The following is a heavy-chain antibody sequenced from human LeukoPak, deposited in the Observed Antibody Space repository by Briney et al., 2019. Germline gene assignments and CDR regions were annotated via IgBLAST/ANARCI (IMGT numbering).Heavy chain of an antibody. CDR1: GGTFNSYA. Sequence: SVKVSCKASGGTFNSYAISWVRQAPGQGLEWMGRIIPILGIANYAQKFQGRVTITADKSTSTAYMELSSLRSEDTAVYYCARAVVAAAFEDYWGQGTLVTVSS. CDR2: IIPILGIA. J-gene: IGHJ4*02. D-gene: IGHD2-15*01. CDR3: ARAVVAAAFEDY. V-gene: IGHV1-69*04.